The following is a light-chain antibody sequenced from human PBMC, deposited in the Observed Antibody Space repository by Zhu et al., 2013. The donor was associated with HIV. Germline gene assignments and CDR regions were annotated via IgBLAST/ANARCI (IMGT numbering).Light chain of an antibody. CDR1: SSNIGNKY. Sequence: QSVLTQPPSVSAAPGQKVSISCSGSSSNIGNKYVSWYQQLPGTAPKLLIYDNDKRPSGIPDRFSGSKSGTSATLGITGLQTGDEADYYCGTWDTSLSLVVFGGGTKLTVL. CDR2: DND. CDR3: GTWDTSLSLVV. V-gene: IGLV1-51*01. J-gene: IGLJ2*01.